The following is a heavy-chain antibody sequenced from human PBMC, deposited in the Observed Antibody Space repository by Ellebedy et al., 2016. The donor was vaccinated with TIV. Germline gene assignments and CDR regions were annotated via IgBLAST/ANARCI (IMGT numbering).Heavy chain of an antibody. CDR3: ARAGYSSGWYSEYFQH. Sequence: VESLKISCKGSGYSFTSYWIGWVRQMPGKGLEWMGIIYPGDSDTRYSPSFQGQVTISADKSISTAYLQWSSLKASDTAMYYCARAGYSSGWYSEYFQHWGQGTLVTVSS. J-gene: IGHJ1*01. CDR1: GYSFTSYW. D-gene: IGHD6-19*01. CDR2: IYPGDSDT. V-gene: IGHV5-51*01.